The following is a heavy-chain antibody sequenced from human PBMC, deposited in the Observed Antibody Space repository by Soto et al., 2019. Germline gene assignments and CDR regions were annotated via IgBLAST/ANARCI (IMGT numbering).Heavy chain of an antibody. CDR2: IIPMSDTT. J-gene: IGHJ4*02. D-gene: IGHD4-17*01. CDR1: GNTLSSHT. V-gene: IGHV1-69*08. Sequence: QVQLVQSGAAVKKPGSSVKVSCQASGNTLSSHTFSWVRQAPGHGPEWMGKIIPMSDTTNYAQKFQGRVAITADKSTNTVYMALSGLTSDDTAVYYGARDASRGTVTTSAYWGQGTLVTVSS. CDR3: ARDASRGTVTTSAY.